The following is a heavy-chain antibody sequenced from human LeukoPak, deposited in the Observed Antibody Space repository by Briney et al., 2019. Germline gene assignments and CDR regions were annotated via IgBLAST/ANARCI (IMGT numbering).Heavy chain of an antibody. CDR1: GFTFSSYW. V-gene: IGHV3-7*01. J-gene: IGHJ4*02. CDR3: AKERPFSLDY. Sequence: PGGSLRLSCAASGFTFSSYWMSWVRQAPGKGLEWVANIKQDGSEQYYVDSMKGRFIISRDNAKNSLYLQMNSLRAEDTAVYYCAKERPFSLDYWGQGTLVTVSS. CDR2: IKQDGSEQ.